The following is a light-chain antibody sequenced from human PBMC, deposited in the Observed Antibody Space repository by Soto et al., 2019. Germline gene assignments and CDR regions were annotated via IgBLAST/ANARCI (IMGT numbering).Light chain of an antibody. V-gene: IGKV3D-15*01. CDR2: GAS. CDR3: QQYSNWPPIT. J-gene: IGKJ5*01. CDR1: QSVSSS. Sequence: EIVMTQSPATLSVSPGEGATLSCRASQSVSSSYIAWYQQRPGQTPSLLIYGASTRATGIPDRFSGSGSGTEFTLTISSLQSEDFAVYYCQQYSNWPPITFGQGTRLEIK.